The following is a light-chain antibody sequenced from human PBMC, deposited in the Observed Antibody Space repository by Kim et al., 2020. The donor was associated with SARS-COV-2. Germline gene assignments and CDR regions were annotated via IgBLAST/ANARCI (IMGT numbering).Light chain of an antibody. V-gene: IGLV2-11*01. CDR2: DVS. CDR1: SHDVGTYDY. CDR3: CSYAGTYTWV. Sequence: QSALTQPRSVSGSPGQSVTISCTGTSHDVGTYDYVSWYQQHTGKDPQLMIYDVSKRPSGVPDRFSGSRSGNSASLTISGLQAEDEADYYCCSYAGTYTWVFGGGTQLTVL. J-gene: IGLJ3*02.